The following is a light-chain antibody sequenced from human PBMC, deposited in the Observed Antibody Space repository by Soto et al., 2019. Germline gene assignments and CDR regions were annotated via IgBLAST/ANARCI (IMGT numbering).Light chain of an antibody. Sequence: ALTQPPSASVSPGQSVTISCTGTISDVGGYNYVSWYQQHPGKAPKLMIYEVTKRPSGVPDRFSASKSGNTASLTVSGLQAEDEADYYCSSYAGSSDFVIFGGGTKLTVL. CDR2: EVT. CDR1: ISDVGGYNY. CDR3: SSYAGSSDFVI. V-gene: IGLV2-8*01. J-gene: IGLJ2*01.